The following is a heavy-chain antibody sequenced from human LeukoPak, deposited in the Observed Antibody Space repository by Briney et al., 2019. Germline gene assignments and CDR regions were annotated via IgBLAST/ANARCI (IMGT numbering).Heavy chain of an antibody. CDR2: IYSGGST. V-gene: IGHV3-66*01. D-gene: IGHD4/OR15-4a*01. CDR1: GFTVSSNY. J-gene: IGHJ4*02. Sequence: GGSLRLSCAASGFTVSSNYMSWVRQAPGKGLEWVSVIYSGGSTYYADSVKGRFTISRDNSKNTLYLQMNSLRAEDTAVYYCTTLTMLIGTHADYWGRGALVTVSS. CDR3: TTLTMLIGTHADY.